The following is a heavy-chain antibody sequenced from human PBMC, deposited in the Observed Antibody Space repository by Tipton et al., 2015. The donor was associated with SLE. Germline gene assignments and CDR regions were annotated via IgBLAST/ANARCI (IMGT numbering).Heavy chain of an antibody. J-gene: IGHJ1*01. CDR2: IDHSGFA. CDR1: RGSFSGYH. D-gene: IGHD4-17*01. V-gene: IGHV4-34*01. Sequence: TLSLTCTVYRGSFSGYHWSWIRQPPGKGLEWIGEIDHSGFAYYNSSLKSRVIISVDTPKNQFSLKLNSVTAADTAVYYCARDYKVTNPDQGNFHYWGQGTLVTVSS. CDR3: ARDYKVTNPDQGNFHY.